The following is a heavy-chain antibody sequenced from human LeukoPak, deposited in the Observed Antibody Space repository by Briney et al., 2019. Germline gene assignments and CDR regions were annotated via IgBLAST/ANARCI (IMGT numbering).Heavy chain of an antibody. CDR3: ARSGYSYDSDY. D-gene: IGHD5-18*01. Sequence: SGGSLRLSCAASGFTVSSNYMSWVRQAPGKGPEWVSVIYSGGSTYYADSVKGRFTISRDNSKNTLYLQMNSLRAEDTAVYYCARSGYSYDSDYWGQGTLVTVSS. CDR1: GFTVSSNY. CDR2: IYSGGST. J-gene: IGHJ4*02. V-gene: IGHV3-66*01.